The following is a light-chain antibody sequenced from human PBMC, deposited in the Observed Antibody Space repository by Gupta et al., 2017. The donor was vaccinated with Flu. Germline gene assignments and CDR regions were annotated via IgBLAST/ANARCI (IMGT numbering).Light chain of an antibody. CDR1: QSITSW. V-gene: IGKV1-5*03. J-gene: IGKJ1*01. CDR3: QQYSSYST. Sequence: DIQMTQSPSTLSASVGDSVTITCRASQSITSWLAWYQQKPGKAPKLLIYQASTLGRGVPSRVSGSGAGTEFTLTINSLQTEDFATYYCQQYSSYSTFGQGTKVE. CDR2: QAS.